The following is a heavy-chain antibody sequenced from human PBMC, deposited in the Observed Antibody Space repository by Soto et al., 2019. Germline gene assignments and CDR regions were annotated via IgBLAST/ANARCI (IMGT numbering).Heavy chain of an antibody. V-gene: IGHV4-59*01. J-gene: IGHJ5*02. Sequence: TLSLTCTVSVGSISHYYWSWIRQSPGKGLEWIGYAYYSGSTDYNPSLKSRVTMSVDASKNQVSLKLNSVTTADTAVYYCARDRSTYGGGGTGEVKENWFDPWGPGTLVTVSS. CDR1: VGSISHYY. CDR2: AYYSGST. D-gene: IGHD2-8*01. CDR3: ARDRSTYGGGGTGEVKENWFDP.